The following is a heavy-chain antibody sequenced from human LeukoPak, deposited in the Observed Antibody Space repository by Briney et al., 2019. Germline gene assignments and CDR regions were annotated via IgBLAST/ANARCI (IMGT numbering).Heavy chain of an antibody. Sequence: PSETLSLTCTVSGGSISSYYWSWIRQPPGKGLEWIGYIYYSGSTNYNPSLKSRVTISVGTSKNQFSLKLSSVTAADTAVYYCARAPGYYDFWSGYGAFDIWGQGTMVTVSS. CDR3: ARAPGYYDFWSGYGAFDI. CDR1: GGSISSYY. D-gene: IGHD3-3*01. CDR2: IYYSGST. J-gene: IGHJ3*02. V-gene: IGHV4-59*01.